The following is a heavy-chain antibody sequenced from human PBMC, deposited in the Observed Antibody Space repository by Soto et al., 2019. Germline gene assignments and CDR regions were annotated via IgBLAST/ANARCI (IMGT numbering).Heavy chain of an antibody. V-gene: IGHV3-74*01. CDR3: ARAIAAAGNDY. CDR2: INSDGSST. Sequence: GGSLRLSCAASGFTFSSCWMHWVRQAPGKGLVWVSRINSDGSSTSYADSVKGRFTISRDNAKNTLYLQMNSLRAEDTAVYYCARAIAAAGNDYWGQGTLVTVSS. D-gene: IGHD6-13*01. J-gene: IGHJ4*02. CDR1: GFTFSSCW.